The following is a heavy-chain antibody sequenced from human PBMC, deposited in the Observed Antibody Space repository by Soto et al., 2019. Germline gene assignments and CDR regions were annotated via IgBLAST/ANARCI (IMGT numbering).Heavy chain of an antibody. CDR3: AKDRSSRVFDSDAGFQN. CDR1: GFNFENHV. CDR2: IGPRGSGT. J-gene: IGHJ4*02. D-gene: IGHD2-15*01. Sequence: EVQLLESGGELVQPGGPLRLSCAAAGFNFENHVMGWVRQAPGKGLEWVSGIGPRGSGTYYADSVKGRFTISRDSSKNTLYLQMDSLRVEDTAVYFCAKDRSSRVFDSDAGFQNWVEGPQVTVSS. V-gene: IGHV3-23*01.